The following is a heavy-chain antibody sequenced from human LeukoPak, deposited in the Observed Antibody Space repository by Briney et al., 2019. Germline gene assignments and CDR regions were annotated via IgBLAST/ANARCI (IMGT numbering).Heavy chain of an antibody. V-gene: IGHV3-23*01. CDR2: ISGSGLST. CDR1: GFTFYDYG. CDR3: AKDPPALAYCSGGSCYSGQLDY. Sequence: GGSLRLSCAASGFTFYDYGMTWVRQAPGKGLEWVSTISGSGLSTYYADSVKGRFTISRDNSKNTLYLQMNSLRAEDTAVYYCAKDPPALAYCSGGSCYSGQLDYWGQGTLVTVSS. J-gene: IGHJ4*02. D-gene: IGHD2-15*01.